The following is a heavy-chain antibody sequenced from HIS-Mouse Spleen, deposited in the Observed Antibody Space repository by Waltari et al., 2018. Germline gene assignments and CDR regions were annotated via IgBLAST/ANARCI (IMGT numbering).Heavy chain of an antibody. V-gene: IGHV4-39*07. D-gene: IGHD6-13*01. J-gene: IGHJ2*01. CDR3: AREIPYSSSWYDWYFDL. CDR2: IYYSGST. CDR1: GGSIRCRSYY. Sequence: QLQLQESGPGLVKPSETLSLTCTVSGGSIRCRSYYWGWLRHPTGKGLEWIGSIYYSGSTYYNPSLKSRVTISVDTSKNQFSLKLSSVTAADTAVYYCAREIPYSSSWYDWYFDLWGRGTLVTVSS.